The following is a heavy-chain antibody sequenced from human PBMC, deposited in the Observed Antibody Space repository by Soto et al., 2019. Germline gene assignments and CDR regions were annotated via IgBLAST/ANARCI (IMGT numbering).Heavy chain of an antibody. CDR2: IYYSGST. Sequence: SETLSLTCTVSGGSISSYYWSWIRQPPGKGLEWIGYIYYSGSTNYNPSLKSRVTISVDTSKNQFSLKLSSVTAADTAVYYCAKGDIVATIDYWGQGTLVTVSS. J-gene: IGHJ4*02. V-gene: IGHV4-59*08. CDR3: AKGDIVATIDY. D-gene: IGHD5-12*01. CDR1: GGSISSYY.